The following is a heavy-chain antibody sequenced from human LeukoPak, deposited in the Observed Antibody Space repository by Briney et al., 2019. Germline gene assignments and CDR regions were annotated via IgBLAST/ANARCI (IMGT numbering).Heavy chain of an antibody. Sequence: ASETLSLTCTVSGNSISSFFWSWIRQPPGKGLEWIGSMHYSGDSKYNPSLKSRVTISVDTSKNQFSLKLSSVTAADTAVYYCANSKMATPFFDYWGQGTLVTVSS. V-gene: IGHV4-59*01. CDR1: GNSISSFF. CDR2: MHYSGDS. CDR3: ANSKMATPFFDY. J-gene: IGHJ4*02. D-gene: IGHD5-24*01.